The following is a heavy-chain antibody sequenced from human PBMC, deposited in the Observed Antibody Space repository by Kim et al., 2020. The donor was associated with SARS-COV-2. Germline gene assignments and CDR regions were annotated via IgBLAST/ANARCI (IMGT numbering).Heavy chain of an antibody. Sequence: GGSLRLSCAAAGFSFSNHGMHWVRQAPGKGLEWVAVIWYDGSNKYYADSVKGRFTISRDNSKNTLYLQMNSLRAEDTAVYHCAERYESGFDYWGQGTLVT. J-gene: IGHJ4*02. V-gene: IGHV3-33*06. CDR2: IWYDGSNK. CDR3: AERYESGFDY. D-gene: IGHD1-1*01. CDR1: GFSFSNHG.